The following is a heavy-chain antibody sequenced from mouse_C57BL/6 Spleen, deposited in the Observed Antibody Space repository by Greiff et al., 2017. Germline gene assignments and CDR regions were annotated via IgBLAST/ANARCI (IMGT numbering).Heavy chain of an antibody. CDR2: IDPENGDT. V-gene: IGHV14-4*01. J-gene: IGHJ2*01. D-gene: IGHD4-1*01. CDR3: TPGNFDY. Sequence: EVQLQQSGAELVRPGASVKLSCTASGFNIKDDYMHWVKQRPEQGLEWIGWIDPENGDTEYASKFQGKATITAETSSNTAYLQLSSLTSEDTAVYYCTPGNFDYWGQGTTLTVSS. CDR1: GFNIKDDY.